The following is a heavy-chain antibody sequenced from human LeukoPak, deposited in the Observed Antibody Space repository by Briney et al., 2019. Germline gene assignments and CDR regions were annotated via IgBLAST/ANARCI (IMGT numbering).Heavy chain of an antibody. Sequence: ASVTVSCTASGYTFTSYDINWVRQATGPGLERMGWMNPNSGNKGYAQKFQGSVTMTRNTSISTAYMELSSLRSEDTAVYYCARVAVGGDSYEQDHWGQGTLVTVSS. CDR1: GYTFTSYD. CDR3: ARVAVGGDSYEQDH. J-gene: IGHJ4*02. D-gene: IGHD5-18*01. V-gene: IGHV1-8*01. CDR2: MNPNSGNK.